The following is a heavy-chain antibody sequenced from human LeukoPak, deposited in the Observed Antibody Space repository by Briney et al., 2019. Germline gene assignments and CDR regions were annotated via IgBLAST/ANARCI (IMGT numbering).Heavy chain of an antibody. CDR1: GFTFSSYG. CDR3: ARMVTTVELVVWGMDV. Sequence: QPGRSLRLSCAASGFTFSSYGMHWVRQAPGKGLEWVAVIWYDGSNKYYADSVKGRLTISRDNSKNTLYLQMNSLRAEDTAVYYCARMVTTVELVVWGMDVWGQGTTVTVSS. CDR2: IWYDGSNK. D-gene: IGHD4-23*01. J-gene: IGHJ6*02. V-gene: IGHV3-33*01.